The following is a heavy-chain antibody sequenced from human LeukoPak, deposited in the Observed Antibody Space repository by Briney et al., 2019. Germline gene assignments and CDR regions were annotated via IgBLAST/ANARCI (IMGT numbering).Heavy chain of an antibody. CDR2: IWYDGSNK. Sequence: GGSLRLSCAASGFTFSSYGMHWVRQAPGKGLEWVAVIWYDGSNKYYADSVEGRFTISRDNSKNTLYLQMNSPRAEDTAVYYCAREGPSMVRGVIITDGWYFDLWGRGTLVTVSS. CDR3: AREGPSMVRGVIITDGWYFDL. CDR1: GFTFSSYG. V-gene: IGHV3-33*01. J-gene: IGHJ2*01. D-gene: IGHD3-10*01.